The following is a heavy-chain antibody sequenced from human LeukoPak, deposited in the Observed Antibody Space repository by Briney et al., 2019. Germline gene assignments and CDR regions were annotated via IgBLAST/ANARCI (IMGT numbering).Heavy chain of an antibody. CDR2: IYTSGST. V-gene: IGHV4-59*10. CDR1: GGSFSGYY. J-gene: IGHJ4*02. D-gene: IGHD1-7*01. Sequence: SETLSLTCAVYGGSFSGYYWSWIRQPAGKGLEWIGRIYTSGSTNYNPSLKSRVTMSVDTSKNQFSLKLSSVTAADTAVYYCARSKLRRDPDFDYWGQGTLVTVSS. CDR3: ARSKLRRDPDFDY.